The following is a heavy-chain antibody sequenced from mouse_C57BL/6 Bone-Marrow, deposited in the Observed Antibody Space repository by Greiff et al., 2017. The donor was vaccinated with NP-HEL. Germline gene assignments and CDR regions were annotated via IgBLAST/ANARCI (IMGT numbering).Heavy chain of an antibody. CDR3: TRAYFDY. CDR1: GFTFSDAW. J-gene: IGHJ2*01. V-gene: IGHV6-6*01. CDR2: IRNKASNHAT. Sequence: EVKLQESGGGLVQPGGSMKLSCAASGFTFSDAWMDWVRQSPEKGLAWVAEIRNKASNHATYYDESVKGRFTISRDDTKRSVYPQMNSLRAADTCIYYCTRAYFDYWGQGTTLTVSS.